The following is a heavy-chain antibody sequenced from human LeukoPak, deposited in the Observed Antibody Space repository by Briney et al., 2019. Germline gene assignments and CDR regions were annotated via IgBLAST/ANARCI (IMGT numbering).Heavy chain of an antibody. CDR3: ARARYSSSSPGDWFDP. CDR1: GYTFTSYD. J-gene: IGHJ5*02. V-gene: IGHV1-8*01. Sequence: ASVKVSCKASGYTFTSYDINWVRQATGQGLEWMGWVSPNSGNTGYAQKFQGRVTRTRNTSISTAYMELSSLTSEDMAVYYCARARYSSSSPGDWFDPWGQGTLVTVSS. D-gene: IGHD6-6*01. CDR2: VSPNSGNT.